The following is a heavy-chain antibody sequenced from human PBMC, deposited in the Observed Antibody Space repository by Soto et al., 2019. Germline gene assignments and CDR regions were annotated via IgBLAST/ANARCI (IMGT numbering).Heavy chain of an antibody. D-gene: IGHD5-18*01. CDR1: GFTFSSYS. CDR2: ISSSSSYI. V-gene: IGHV3-21*01. CDR3: ARKVDTDHLLPTYYFDY. Sequence: GGSLRLSCAASGFTFSSYSMNWVRQAPGKGLEWVSSISSSSSYIYYADSVKGRFTISRDNAKNSLYLQMNSLRAEDTAVYYCARKVDTDHLLPTYYFDYWGQGTLVTVSS. J-gene: IGHJ4*02.